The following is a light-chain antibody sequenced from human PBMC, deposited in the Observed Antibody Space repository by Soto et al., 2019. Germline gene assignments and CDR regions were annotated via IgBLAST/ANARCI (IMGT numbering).Light chain of an antibody. V-gene: IGKV1-9*01. CDR1: QGISSY. CDR3: QQLNSYPLT. Sequence: IPLTQSPSSLSSSVGDRVTITCRASQGISSYLAWYQQKPGKAPNLLIYAASTLQSGVPSMFSGSGSGTDFTLTISSLQHEDFATYYCQQLNSYPLTFGQGTRLEIK. J-gene: IGKJ5*01. CDR2: AAS.